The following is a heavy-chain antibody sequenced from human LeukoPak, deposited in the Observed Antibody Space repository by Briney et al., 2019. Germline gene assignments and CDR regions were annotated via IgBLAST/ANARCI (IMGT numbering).Heavy chain of an antibody. CDR1: GFTFSSYW. D-gene: IGHD4-17*01. CDR3: ARGSTVTTSTFRMSYYYYYMDV. CDR2: IRQDGSEK. J-gene: IGHJ6*03. V-gene: IGHV3-7*01. Sequence: GGSLRLSCAASGFTFSSYWMSWVRQAPGKGLEWVANIRQDGSEKYYVDSVKGRFTISRDNAKNSLYPQMNSLRAEDTAVYYCARGSTVTTSTFRMSYYYYYMDVWGKGTTVTVSS.